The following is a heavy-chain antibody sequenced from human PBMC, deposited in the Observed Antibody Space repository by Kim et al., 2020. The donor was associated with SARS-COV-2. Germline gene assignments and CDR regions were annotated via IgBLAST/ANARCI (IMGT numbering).Heavy chain of an antibody. Sequence: SQTLSLTCDISGDSVSTNSAAWNWIRQSPSRGLEWLGRTYYRSKWYTDYALSVRSRIIINPDTSKNQFSLQLTSVTPEDTAVYYCARDLPYCTNSNCYSRWFDPWGQGTVVTVSS. V-gene: IGHV6-1*01. J-gene: IGHJ5*02. CDR2: TYYRSKWYT. CDR3: ARDLPYCTNSNCYSRWFDP. D-gene: IGHD2-8*01. CDR1: GDSVSTNSAA.